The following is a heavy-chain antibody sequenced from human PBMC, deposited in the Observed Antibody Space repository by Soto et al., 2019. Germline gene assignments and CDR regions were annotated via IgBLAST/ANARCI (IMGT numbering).Heavy chain of an antibody. CDR3: AKGGKHDYGDPQRVFDY. V-gene: IGHV3-30*18. Sequence: GGSLRLSCAASGFTFSSYGMHWVRQAPGKGLEWVAVISYDGSNKYYADSVKGRFTISRNNSKKTRYLQLNSMRAEDTAVYYCAKGGKHDYGDPQRVFDYWGQGTLVTVSS. CDR1: GFTFSSYG. J-gene: IGHJ4*02. D-gene: IGHD4-17*01. CDR2: ISYDGSNK.